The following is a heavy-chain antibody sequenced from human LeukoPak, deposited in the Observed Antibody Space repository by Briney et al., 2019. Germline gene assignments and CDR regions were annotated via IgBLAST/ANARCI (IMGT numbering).Heavy chain of an antibody. V-gene: IGHV3-23*01. CDR2: ISDSAGST. Sequence: GGSLSLSCAVSGFTFSTYAMTWVRQAPGKGLEWVSSISDSAGSTFYADSVKGRFTISRDNSKNTLYLQMNSLRAEDTAVYYCASSMVTGYWGQGTLVTVSS. CDR3: ASSMVTGY. CDR1: GFTFSTYA. D-gene: IGHD5-18*01. J-gene: IGHJ4*02.